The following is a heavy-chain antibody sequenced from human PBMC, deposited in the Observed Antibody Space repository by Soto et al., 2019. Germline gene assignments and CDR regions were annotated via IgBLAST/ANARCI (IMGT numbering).Heavy chain of an antibody. J-gene: IGHJ6*03. CDR1: GYTFTSYA. CDR2: INAGNGNT. D-gene: IGHD3-3*01. CDR3: ARGVPAAISTYYDFWSGSRGDYYYYYMDV. V-gene: IGHV1-3*01. Sequence: ASVKVSCKASGYTFTSYAMHWVRQAPGQRLEWMGWINAGNGNTKYSQKFQGRVTITRDTSASTAYMELSSLRSEDTAVYYCARGVPAAISTYYDFWSGSRGDYYYYYMDVWGKGTTVTVSS.